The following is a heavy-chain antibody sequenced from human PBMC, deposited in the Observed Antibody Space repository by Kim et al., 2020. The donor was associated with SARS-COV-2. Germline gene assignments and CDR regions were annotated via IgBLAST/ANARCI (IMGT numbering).Heavy chain of an antibody. J-gene: IGHJ4*02. D-gene: IGHD6-6*01. CDR2: INEDGSGN. V-gene: IGHV3-7*01. Sequence: GGSLRLSCAASGFTFSRHWMSWVRQAPGKGLEWMTNINEDGSGNHDVDSVKGRFTISRDNAKNTLYLQMNSLTAEDTAVYYCARYEYGTPYFDYWGQGALVTVSS. CDR1: GFTFSRHW. CDR3: ARYEYGTPYFDY.